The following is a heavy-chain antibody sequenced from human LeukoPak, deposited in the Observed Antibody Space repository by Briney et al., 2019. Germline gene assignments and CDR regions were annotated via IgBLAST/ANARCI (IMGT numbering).Heavy chain of an antibody. J-gene: IGHJ5*02. Sequence: PGRCLRLSCAASGFTVSRSYINWVRPAQGKGLEWVSLFYAGGTTYYADSVKGRFTTSRDNSKNTIYLRMNSLKAEDTAVYYCARDLGQNWFDPWGQGTLVTVSS. CDR1: GFTVSRSY. V-gene: IGHV3-53*01. CDR3: ARDLGQNWFDP. CDR2: FYAGGTT.